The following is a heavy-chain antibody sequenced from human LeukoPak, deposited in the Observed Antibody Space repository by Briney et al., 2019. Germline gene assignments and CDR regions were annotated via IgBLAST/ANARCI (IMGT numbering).Heavy chain of an antibody. D-gene: IGHD3-10*01. V-gene: IGHV4-61*09. CDR1: GGSISSGSHF. J-gene: IGHJ5*02. CDR3: ARGLLSMIRGGSLLGRIDP. CDR2: IFARQNT. Sequence: SQTLSLTCTVSGGSISSGSHFWTWIRQPAGKGLEWLGHIFARQNTNYNPSLKSRLTISEDTSKNQFSLKLTSVTAADTAVYYCARGLLSMIRGGSLLGRIDPWGQGTLVIVSS.